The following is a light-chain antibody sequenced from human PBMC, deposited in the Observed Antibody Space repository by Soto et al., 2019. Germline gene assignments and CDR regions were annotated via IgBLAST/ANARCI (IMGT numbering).Light chain of an antibody. CDR3: KRYGNLPPA. Sequence: DIQMTQSPSSLSASVGDRVTITCQASQDISNYLNWYQQKPGKAPKLLIYDASNLETGVPSRFSGSGSGTDFTITIRSLPPEDIAKYYCKRYGNLPPAFGQGTKVEI. V-gene: IGKV1-33*01. J-gene: IGKJ1*01. CDR2: DAS. CDR1: QDISNY.